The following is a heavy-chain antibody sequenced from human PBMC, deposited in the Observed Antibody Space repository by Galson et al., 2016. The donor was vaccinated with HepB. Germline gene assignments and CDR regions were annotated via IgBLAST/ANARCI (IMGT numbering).Heavy chain of an antibody. CDR2: ICGRCGYV. J-gene: IGHJ4*02. V-gene: IGHV3-23*01. D-gene: IGHD6-19*01. Sequence: SLRLSCAASGFTFDRCGMTWFRQAPGKGLEWVSTICGRCGYVDYADFVKGRCTISRDDSKHTLYLQRNSLRVEDTAIYYCAIDPSQWHDLLFGNWAQGTLVTVSA. CDR1: GFTFDRCG. CDR3: AIDPSQWHDLLFGN.